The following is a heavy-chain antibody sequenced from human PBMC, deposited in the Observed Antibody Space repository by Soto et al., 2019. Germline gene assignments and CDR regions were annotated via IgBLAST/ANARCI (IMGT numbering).Heavy chain of an antibody. Sequence: GGSLRLSCAASGFTFSSYAMSWVRQAPGKGLEWVSAISGSGGSTYYADSVKGRFTISRDNSKNTLYLQMNSLRAEDTAVYYRAKVSSSWTGYFDFWGQGTLVTVSS. CDR2: ISGSGGST. CDR3: AKVSSSWTGYFDF. CDR1: GFTFSSYA. D-gene: IGHD6-13*01. J-gene: IGHJ4*02. V-gene: IGHV3-23*01.